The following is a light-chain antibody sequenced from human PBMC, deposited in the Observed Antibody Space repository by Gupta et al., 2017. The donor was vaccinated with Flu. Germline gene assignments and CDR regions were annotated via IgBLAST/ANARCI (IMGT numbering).Light chain of an antibody. J-gene: IGKJ4*01. CDR3: QQYNNWLT. CDR1: QSVSSN. V-gene: IGKV3-15*01. CDR2: GAS. Sequence: EIVMTQSPATLSVSQGERATLSCRASQSVSSNLAWYQQKPGQAPRLLFYGASTRATGIPARFSGSGSGTDFTLTISSLQSEDFAVYYCQQYNNWLTFGGGTTVEIK.